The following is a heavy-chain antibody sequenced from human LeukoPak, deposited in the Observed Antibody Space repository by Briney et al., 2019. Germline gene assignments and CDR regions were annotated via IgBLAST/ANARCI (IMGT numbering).Heavy chain of an antibody. Sequence: SETLSLTCTVSGGSISDNYWSWIRQPPGKGLEWIGYAYYSGHTNYNSSLKSRVTMSLDTSKSQFSLRLSSVTAADTAVYFCARHPFATPFDYWGPGALVTVSS. CDR1: GGSISDNY. D-gene: IGHD2-15*01. J-gene: IGHJ4*02. CDR2: AYYSGHT. CDR3: ARHPFATPFDY. V-gene: IGHV4-59*08.